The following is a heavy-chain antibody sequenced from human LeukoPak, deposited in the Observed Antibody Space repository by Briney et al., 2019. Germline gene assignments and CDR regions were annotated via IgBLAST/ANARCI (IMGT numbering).Heavy chain of an antibody. CDR3: ASAGRGYSYGYFDY. J-gene: IGHJ4*02. CDR1: GGSISSGDYY. V-gene: IGHV4-30-4*01. D-gene: IGHD5-18*01. CDR2: IYYSGST. Sequence: SETLSLTCTVSGGSISSGDYYWSWIRQPPGKGLEWIGYIYYSGSTYYNPSLKSRVTISVDTSKNQFSLKLSSVTAADTAVYYCASAGRGYSYGYFDYWGQGTLVTVSS.